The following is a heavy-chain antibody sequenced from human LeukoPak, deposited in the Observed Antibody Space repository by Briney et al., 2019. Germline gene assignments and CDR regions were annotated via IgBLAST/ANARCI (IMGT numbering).Heavy chain of an antibody. Sequence: GGSLRLSCAASGFTFSSYWMNWIRQAPGKGLEWVSSITVSSRDIYYADSVKGRFTISRDNAKNSLYLQMNSLRAEDTAVYYCARAPSYNFDSSGYYDYWGQGTLVTVSS. V-gene: IGHV3-21*01. J-gene: IGHJ4*02. CDR1: GFTFSSYW. CDR2: ITVSSRDI. D-gene: IGHD3-22*01. CDR3: ARAPSYNFDSSGYYDY.